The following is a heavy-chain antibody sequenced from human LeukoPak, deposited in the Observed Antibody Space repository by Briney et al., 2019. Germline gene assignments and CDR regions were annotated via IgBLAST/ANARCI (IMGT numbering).Heavy chain of an antibody. CDR3: ARGVTVRGDRTFDY. CDR1: GGSISSYY. CDR2: IYYSGST. D-gene: IGHD3-10*01. J-gene: IGHJ4*02. V-gene: IGHV4-59*08. Sequence: KPSETLSLTCTVSGGSISSYYWSWIRQPPGKGLEWIGYIYYSGSTNYNPSLKSRVTISVDTSKNQFSLKLSSMTAADTAVYYCARGVTVRGDRTFDYWGQGTLVTVSS.